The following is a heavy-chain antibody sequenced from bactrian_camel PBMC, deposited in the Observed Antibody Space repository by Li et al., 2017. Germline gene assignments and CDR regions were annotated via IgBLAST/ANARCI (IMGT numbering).Heavy chain of an antibody. CDR2: IDSDGDTT. CDR1: GYTYDAYC. J-gene: IGHJ4*01. V-gene: IGHV3S25*01. Sequence: QLVESGGGSVQAGGSLRLSCKAYGYTYDAYCLAWFRQAPGQEREGVATIDSDGDTTYSDSVRGRFTISQDNAKNTVYLQMNNLKPEDTAVYYCAAGPFCRAVLTATPQSIRGQGTQVTVS. D-gene: IGHD2*01. CDR3: AAGPFCRAVLTATPQSI.